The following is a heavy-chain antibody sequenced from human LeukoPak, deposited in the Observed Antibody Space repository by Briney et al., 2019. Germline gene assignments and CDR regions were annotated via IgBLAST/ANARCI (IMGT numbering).Heavy chain of an antibody. CDR2: ISYDGSNK. CDR1: GFTFSSYA. CDR3: ARNLKRFLGWYYGMDV. J-gene: IGHJ6*02. V-gene: IGHV3-30-3*01. D-gene: IGHD3-3*01. Sequence: PGRSLRLSCAASGFTFSSYAMHWVRQAPGKGLEWVAVISYDGSNKYYADSVKGRFTISRDNSKNTLYLQMNSLRAEDTAVYYCARNLKRFLGWYYGMDVWGQGTTVTVSS.